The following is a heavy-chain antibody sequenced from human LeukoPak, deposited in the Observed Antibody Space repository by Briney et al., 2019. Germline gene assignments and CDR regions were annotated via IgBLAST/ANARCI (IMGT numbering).Heavy chain of an antibody. CDR2: IYYSGST. J-gene: IGHJ5*02. CDR3: ARHEYGGSYYGLSWFDP. CDR1: GGSISSSGYY. Sequence: SETLSLTCTVSGGSISSSGYYRGRIRQPPGKGLEWIASIYYSGSTYYNPSLKSRVTISVDTSKNQLSLKLSSLTAADTAVYYCARHEYGGSYYGLSWFDPWGQGTLVTVSS. V-gene: IGHV4-39*01. D-gene: IGHD1-26*01.